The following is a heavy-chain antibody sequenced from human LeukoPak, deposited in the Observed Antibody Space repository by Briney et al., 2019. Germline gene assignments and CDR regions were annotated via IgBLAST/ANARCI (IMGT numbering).Heavy chain of an antibody. CDR2: IYSGGTT. V-gene: IGHV3-53*01. Sequence: GGSLRLSCAASGFIVSSNYMSWVRQAPGKGLEWVSVIYSGGTTYYADSVKGRFTISRDTSKNTLYLQMNSLRAEDTAVYYCARDKGIAPSVGNWGQGTLVTVSS. CDR3: ARDKGIAPSVGN. J-gene: IGHJ4*02. CDR1: GFIVSSNY. D-gene: IGHD6-13*01.